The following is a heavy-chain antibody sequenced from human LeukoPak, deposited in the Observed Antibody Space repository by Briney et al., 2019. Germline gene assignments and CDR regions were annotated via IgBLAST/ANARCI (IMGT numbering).Heavy chain of an antibody. CDR3: ARRAGAYSHPYDY. V-gene: IGHV3-53*01. Sequence: GGSLRLSCTVSGFTVSSDSMSWVRQAPGKGLEWVSFVYSGGSTHYSDSVKGRFTISRDNSKNTLYLQMNSLRAEDTAVYYCARRAGAYSHPYDYWGQGTLVTVSS. D-gene: IGHD4/OR15-4a*01. CDR1: GFTVSSDS. J-gene: IGHJ4*02. CDR2: VYSGGST.